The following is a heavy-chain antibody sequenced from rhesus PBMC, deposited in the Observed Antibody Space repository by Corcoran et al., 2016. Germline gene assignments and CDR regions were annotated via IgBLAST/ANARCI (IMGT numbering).Heavy chain of an antibody. Sequence: QVQLQESGPGLVKPSETLSLTCAVSGGSISGGYVWSCIRLPPRKGLEWIGYIYGSSGSTNYNPSLKNRVTISKDTSKNQFSLKLSSVTAADTAVYYCARRVLTAPLLDYWGQGVLVTVSS. V-gene: IGHV4-76*01. J-gene: IGHJ4*01. D-gene: IGHD2-15*01. CDR3: ARRVLTAPLLDY. CDR2: IYGSSGST. CDR1: GGSISGGYV.